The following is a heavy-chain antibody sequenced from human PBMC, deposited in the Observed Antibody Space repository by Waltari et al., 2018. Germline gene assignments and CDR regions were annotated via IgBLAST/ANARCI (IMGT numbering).Heavy chain of an antibody. CDR1: GGSISSGDYY. Sequence: QVQLQESGPGLVKPSQPLSLTCTVSGGSISSGDYYWSWIRHPPGQGLEWIGYIYYSGSTYYNPSLKSRVTISVDTSKNQFSLKLSSVTAADTAVYYCARSSRWLEWFSYYFDYWGQGTLVTVSS. CDR2: IYYSGST. CDR3: ARSSRWLEWFSYYFDY. D-gene: IGHD3-3*01. V-gene: IGHV4-30-4*08. J-gene: IGHJ4*02.